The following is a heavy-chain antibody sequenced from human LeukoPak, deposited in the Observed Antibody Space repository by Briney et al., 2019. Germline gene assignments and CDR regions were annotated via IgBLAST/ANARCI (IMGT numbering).Heavy chain of an antibody. D-gene: IGHD3-16*02. CDR2: ISAYNGNT. J-gene: IGHJ4*02. V-gene: IGHV1-18*01. CDR3: ARLIYDYVWGSYRFLHDDY. CDR1: GYTFTSYG. Sequence: GASVKVSCKASGYTFTSYGISWVRQAPGQGLEWMGWISAYNGNTNYAQKLQGRVTMTTDTSTSTAYMELRSLRSDDTAVYYCARLIYDYVWGSYRFLHDDYWGQGTLVTVS.